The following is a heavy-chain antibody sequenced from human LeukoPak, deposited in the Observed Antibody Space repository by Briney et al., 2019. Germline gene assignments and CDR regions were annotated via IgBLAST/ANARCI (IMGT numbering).Heavy chain of an antibody. V-gene: IGHV4-61*01. Sequence: KASETLPLTCTVSGGSVSSDSYYWSWIRQPPGKGLGWTGYIYYTGSTNYNPSLKSRVTISVDMSKNQFSLKLTSVTAADTAVYYCATKGPRRGYFDYWGQGTLVAVSS. CDR1: GGSVSSDSYY. CDR3: ATKGPRRGYFDY. J-gene: IGHJ4*02. CDR2: IYYTGST.